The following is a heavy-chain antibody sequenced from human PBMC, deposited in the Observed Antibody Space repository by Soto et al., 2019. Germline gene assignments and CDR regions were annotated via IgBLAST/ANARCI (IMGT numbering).Heavy chain of an antibody. CDR1: GGSITSSIYY. CDR3: LLGSGWKDFDY. CDR2: IFYSGST. V-gene: IGHV4-39*01. J-gene: IGHJ4*02. Sequence: SETLSLTCTVSGGSITSSIYYGGWIRRPPGKGLEWNGSIFYSGSTYYNPSLKSRVTISVDTSKNQFSLKLSSVTAADTAVYYCLLGSGWKDFDYWGQGTLVT. D-gene: IGHD3-22*01.